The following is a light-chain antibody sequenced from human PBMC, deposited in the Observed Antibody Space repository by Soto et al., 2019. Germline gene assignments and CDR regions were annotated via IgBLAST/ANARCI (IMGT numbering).Light chain of an antibody. V-gene: IGKV1-39*01. CDR2: AAS. J-gene: IGKJ2*01. CDR1: QSISSY. Sequence: DIKMTQPPSSLSASVGDRVTITCRASQSISSYLNWYQQKPGKAPKLLIYAASSVQRGVPSGFSGSGPGTDFTLTISSLQPEDFATYYCQQSYSTPFMFSFGQGIKLEIK. CDR3: QQSYSTPFMFS.